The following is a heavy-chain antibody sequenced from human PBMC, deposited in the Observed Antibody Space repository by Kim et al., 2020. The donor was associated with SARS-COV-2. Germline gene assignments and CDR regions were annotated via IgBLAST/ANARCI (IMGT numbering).Heavy chain of an antibody. V-gene: IGHV3-53*01. Sequence: GGSLRLSCAASGFTVSSNYMSWVRQAPGKGLEWVSVIYSGGSTYYADSVKGRFTISRDNSKNTLYLQMNSLRAEDTAVYYCARSPYSSGWAGSPRERSYWYFDLWGRGTLVTVSS. CDR2: IYSGGST. CDR3: ARSPYSSGWAGSPRERSYWYFDL. J-gene: IGHJ2*01. CDR1: GFTVSSNY. D-gene: IGHD6-19*01.